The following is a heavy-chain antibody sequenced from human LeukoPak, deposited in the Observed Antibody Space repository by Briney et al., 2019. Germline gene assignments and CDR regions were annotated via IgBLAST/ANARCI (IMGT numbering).Heavy chain of an antibody. J-gene: IGHJ3*02. CDR2: IYHNGNT. CDR1: GGSISYSGYS. CDR3: ARAGDLIVVAMGAFDI. V-gene: IGHV4-30-2*01. D-gene: IGHD2-15*01. Sequence: SETLSLTCAVSGGSISYSGYSWSWLRQPPGKGLEWIGYIYHNGNTYYNPSLKSRVTISVDRSKNQFSLQLSSVTAADTAVYYCARAGDLIVVAMGAFDIWGQGTMVTVSS.